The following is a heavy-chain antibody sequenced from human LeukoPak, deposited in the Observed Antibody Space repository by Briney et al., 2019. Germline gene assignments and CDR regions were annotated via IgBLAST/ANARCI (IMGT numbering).Heavy chain of an antibody. CDR2: MNPNSGNT. D-gene: IGHD6-19*01. CDR1: GYTFTSYD. V-gene: IGHV1-8*01. Sequence: GASVKVSCKASGYTFTSYDINWVRQATGQGLEWMGWMNPNSGNTGYAQKFQGRVTMTRNTSISTAYMELSSLRSEDTAVYYCARGHQVMGGWYFSSNDAFDIWGQGTMVTVSS. J-gene: IGHJ3*02. CDR3: ARGHQVMGGWYFSSNDAFDI.